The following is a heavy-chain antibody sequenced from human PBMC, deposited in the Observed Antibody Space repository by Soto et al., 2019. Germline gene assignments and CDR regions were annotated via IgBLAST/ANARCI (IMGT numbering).Heavy chain of an antibody. D-gene: IGHD2-2*01. CDR3: ARASELCLGVSFPGGMDV. CDR2: INHSGST. Sequence: SETLSLTCAVYGGSFSGYYWSWIRQPPGKGLEWIGEINHSGSTNYNPSLKNRVTISVDTSKNQFSLKLSSVTAADTAVYYCARASELCLGVSFPGGMDVWGQGTTVTVSS. J-gene: IGHJ6*02. V-gene: IGHV4-34*01. CDR1: GGSFSGYY.